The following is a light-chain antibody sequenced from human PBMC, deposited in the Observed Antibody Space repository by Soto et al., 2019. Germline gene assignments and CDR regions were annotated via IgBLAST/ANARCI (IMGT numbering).Light chain of an antibody. Sequence: IQMTQSPSSLSASLGDSVTISCRTSQSIYNYLQWYQQKPGKAPRLLLYAAATLQSGVPSRFSGSGSGTDFTLTITGLQIGDFATYYCQQTHTTPHTFGGGTTVDI. V-gene: IGKV1-39*01. CDR1: QSIYNY. CDR2: AAA. J-gene: IGKJ4*01. CDR3: QQTHTTPHT.